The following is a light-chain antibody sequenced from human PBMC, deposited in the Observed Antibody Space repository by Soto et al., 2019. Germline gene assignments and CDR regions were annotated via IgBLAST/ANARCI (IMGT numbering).Light chain of an antibody. CDR1: STDVGDFNY. V-gene: IGLV2-14*03. CDR3: SSYSSSTTHVV. J-gene: IGLJ2*01. CDR2: DVT. Sequence: QSALTQPASVSGSPGRSVTISCTGTSTDVGDFNYVSWYQHLPGRAPKLIIYDVTNRPSGISYRFSASKSGRTASLIISGLQAADEADYYCSSYSSSTTHVVFGGGTKLTVL.